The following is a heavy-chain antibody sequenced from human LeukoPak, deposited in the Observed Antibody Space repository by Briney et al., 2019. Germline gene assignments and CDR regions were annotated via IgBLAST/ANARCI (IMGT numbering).Heavy chain of an antibody. CDR1: GFTFSSYS. D-gene: IGHD3-10*01. CDR3: AREGQPGDDY. J-gene: IGHJ4*02. CDR2: ISSSSSYI. V-gene: IGHV3-21*01. Sequence: GGSLRLSCAASGFTFSSYSMNWVRQAPGKGLGWVSSISSSSSYIYYADSVKGRFTISRDNAKNSLYLQMNSLRAEDTAVYYCAREGQPGDDYWGQGTLVTVSS.